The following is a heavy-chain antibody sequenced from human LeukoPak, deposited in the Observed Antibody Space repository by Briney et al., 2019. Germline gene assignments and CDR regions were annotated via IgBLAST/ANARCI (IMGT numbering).Heavy chain of an antibody. CDR1: GFIFNSYA. V-gene: IGHV3-23*01. J-gene: IGHJ6*03. CDR2: ISGSGGST. Sequence: PGGSLRLSCAAAGFIFNSYAMSWVRQAPGKGLEWVSAISGSGGSTYYADSVKGRFTISRDNSKNTLYLQMNRLRAEDTAVYYCAKGPSGYYYYYTDVWGKGTTVTVSS. CDR3: AKGPSGYYYYYTDV.